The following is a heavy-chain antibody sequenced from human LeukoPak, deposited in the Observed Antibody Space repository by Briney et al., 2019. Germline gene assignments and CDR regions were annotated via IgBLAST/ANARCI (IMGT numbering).Heavy chain of an antibody. Sequence: SQTLSLTCTVSGGSISSGGYYWSWIRQHPGKGLEWIGYIYYSGSTYYKPSLKSRVTISVDTSKNQFSLKLRSVTAADTAVYYCARAGAMFGVRNWFDPWGQGTLVTVSS. J-gene: IGHJ5*02. CDR1: GGSISSGGYY. CDR3: ARAGAMFGVRNWFDP. V-gene: IGHV4-31*03. CDR2: IYYSGST. D-gene: IGHD3-10*02.